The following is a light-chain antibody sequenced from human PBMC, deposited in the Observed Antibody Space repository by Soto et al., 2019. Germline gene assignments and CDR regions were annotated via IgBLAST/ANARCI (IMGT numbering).Light chain of an antibody. Sequence: AIRMTQSPSSLSASTGDRVTITCRASQGISSYLAWYQQKPGKAPKLLIYAASTLQSGVPSRFSGSGSGTDFTLTISXLQSEDFATYYCQQYYSYPYTFGQGTKVDIK. J-gene: IGKJ2*01. V-gene: IGKV1-8*01. CDR2: AAS. CDR1: QGISSY. CDR3: QQYYSYPYT.